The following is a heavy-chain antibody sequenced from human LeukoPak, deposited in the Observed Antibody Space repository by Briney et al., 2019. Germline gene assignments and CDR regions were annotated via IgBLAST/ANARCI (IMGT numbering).Heavy chain of an antibody. V-gene: IGHV3-7*01. CDR2: IKQDGSEK. CDR3: AGGIAMVRGGDV. D-gene: IGHD3-10*01. Sequence: GGSLRLSCAASGFTFSSYAMSWVRQAPGKGLEWVANIKQDGSEKSYVDSVKGRFTISRDNAKNSLYLQMNSLRVEDTAVYYCAGGIAMVRGGDVWGKGTTVTVSS. CDR1: GFTFSSYA. J-gene: IGHJ6*04.